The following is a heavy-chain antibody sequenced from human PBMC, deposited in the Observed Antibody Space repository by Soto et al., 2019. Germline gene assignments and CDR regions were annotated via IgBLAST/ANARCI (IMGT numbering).Heavy chain of an antibody. CDR3: ARGLYSKWGQYYYYGMDV. D-gene: IGHD4-4*01. Sequence: PLVTMPHTRPVSGESVSSSIDSWGWIRKPPGKGLEWIGYIYYSGSTNYNPSLKSRVTISIDTSKNQFSLKLSSVTAADTAVYYCARGLYSKWGQYYYYGMDVWGQGTTVTVSS. CDR1: GESVSSSIDS. V-gene: IGHV4-61*01. CDR2: IYYSGST. J-gene: IGHJ6*02.